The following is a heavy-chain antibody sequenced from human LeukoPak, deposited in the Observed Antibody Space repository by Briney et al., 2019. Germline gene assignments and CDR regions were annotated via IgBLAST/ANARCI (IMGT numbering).Heavy chain of an antibody. V-gene: IGHV3-64*01. Sequence: GGSLRLSCAASGFTFSSYAMHWVRQVPGKGLEYVSGISTYGGTTYYRNSVKGRFTISRDNSKNTLYLQMGSLRTDDMAVYYCAREGWGSSGFDPWGQGTLVSVSS. CDR1: GFTFSSYA. J-gene: IGHJ5*02. CDR2: ISTYGGTT. D-gene: IGHD6-6*01. CDR3: AREGWGSSGFDP.